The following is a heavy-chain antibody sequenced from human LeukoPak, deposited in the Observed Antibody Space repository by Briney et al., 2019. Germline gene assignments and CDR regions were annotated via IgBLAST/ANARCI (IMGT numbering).Heavy chain of an antibody. CDR3: ANRLPHYFAL. CDR1: RFSLSTSGVG. Sequence: SGPTLSNTTQTLTLTCTFSRFSLSTSGVGVGWIRQPPGKALEWLALLYWNDDKRYSPSLKSRLPITKDTSKNQVVLTITNMDPVDTATYFCANRLPHYFALWRPPTLVTVSS. CDR2: LYWNDDK. V-gene: IGHV2-5*01. J-gene: IGHJ4*02.